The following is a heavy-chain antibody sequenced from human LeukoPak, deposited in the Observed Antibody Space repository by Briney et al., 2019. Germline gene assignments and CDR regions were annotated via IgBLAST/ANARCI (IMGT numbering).Heavy chain of an antibody. CDR2: ISYSGST. Sequence: SETLSLTCSVSGGSITVYYWNWIRQSPGKGLEWIGSISYSGSTNYNPSLKSRVTISIDTSKNRFSLKVSSVIAADTAIYYCARGGSRSYTSSTLDYWGRGTLVTVSS. CDR3: ARGGSRSYTSSTLDY. D-gene: IGHD6-6*01. CDR1: GGSITVYY. V-gene: IGHV4-59*12. J-gene: IGHJ4*02.